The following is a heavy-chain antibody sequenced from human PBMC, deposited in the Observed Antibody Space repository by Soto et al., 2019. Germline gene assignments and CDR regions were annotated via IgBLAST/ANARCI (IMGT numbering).Heavy chain of an antibody. CDR3: ARVGWELPSFDY. CDR1: GFTVSSNY. Sequence: GESLKISCAASGFTVSSNYMSWVRQAPGKGLEWVSVIYSGGSTYYADSVKGRFTISRHNSKNTLYLQMNSLRAEDTAVYYCARVGWELPSFDYWGQGTLVTVSS. V-gene: IGHV3-66*01. CDR2: IYSGGST. J-gene: IGHJ4*02. D-gene: IGHD1-26*01.